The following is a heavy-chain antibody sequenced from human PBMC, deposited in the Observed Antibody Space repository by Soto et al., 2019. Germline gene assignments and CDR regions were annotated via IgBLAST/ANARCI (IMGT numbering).Heavy chain of an antibody. CDR3: ARLAVPAAIGYYYYGMDV. V-gene: IGHV5-10-1*04. Sequence: PGESLKISCQGSGYSFSNHWVTWVRQMPGGGLEWMGKIGPTDSDTKYSPSFQGQVTISADKSISTAYLQWSSLKASDTAMYYCARLAVPAAIGYYYYGMDVWGQGTTVTVSS. J-gene: IGHJ6*02. CDR1: GYSFSNHW. D-gene: IGHD2-2*01. CDR2: IGPTDSDT.